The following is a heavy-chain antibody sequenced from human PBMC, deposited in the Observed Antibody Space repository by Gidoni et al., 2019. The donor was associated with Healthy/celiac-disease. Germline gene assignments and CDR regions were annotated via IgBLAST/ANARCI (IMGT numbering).Heavy chain of an antibody. Sequence: QVQLVESGGGVVQPGRSLRLSCAASGFTFSSYAMHWVRQAPGKGLELVAVISYDGSNKYYADSVKGRFTISRDNSKNTLFLQMNSLRAEDTAVYYCARARGGQWLAPFDYWGQGTLVTVSS. CDR2: ISYDGSNK. D-gene: IGHD6-19*01. CDR3: ARARGGQWLAPFDY. V-gene: IGHV3-30-3*01. CDR1: GFTFSSYA. J-gene: IGHJ4*02.